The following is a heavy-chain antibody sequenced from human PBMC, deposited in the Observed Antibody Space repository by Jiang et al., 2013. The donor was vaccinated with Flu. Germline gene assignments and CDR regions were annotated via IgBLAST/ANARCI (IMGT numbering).Heavy chain of an antibody. CDR2: TYHNGIT. CDR3: ARGGAVAGLGRAFDL. Sequence: LLKPSETLSLTCTVSDGSLSNYYWSWIRQSPGKGLEWIGYTYHNGITNYNPSLKSRVTISVDTSRTQFSLNLSSVTATDTAVYYCARGGAVAGLGRAFDLWGPGTKVTVSS. D-gene: IGHD6-13*01. J-gene: IGHJ3*01. CDR1: DGSLSNYY. V-gene: IGHV4-59*01.